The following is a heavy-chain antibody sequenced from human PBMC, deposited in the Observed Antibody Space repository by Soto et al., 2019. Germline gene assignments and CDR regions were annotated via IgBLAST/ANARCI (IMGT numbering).Heavy chain of an antibody. CDR3: AKLKDDTSGYYGYFDY. CDR2: ISGSGGST. D-gene: IGHD3-22*01. V-gene: IGHV3-23*01. Sequence: GGSLRLSCAASGFTFSSYAMSWVRQAPGKGLEWVSAISGSGGSTYYTDSVKGRFTISIDNSKNTLYLQMNSLRAEDTAVYYCAKLKDDTSGYYGYFDYWGQGTLVTVSS. CDR1: GFTFSSYA. J-gene: IGHJ4*02.